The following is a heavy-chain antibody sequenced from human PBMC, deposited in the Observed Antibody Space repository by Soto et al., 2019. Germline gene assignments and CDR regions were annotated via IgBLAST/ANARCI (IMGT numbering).Heavy chain of an antibody. CDR3: ARVQPYYYGSGSYSYGMEV. Sequence: GASVKVSCKASGYTFTGYYMHWVRQAPGQGLEWMGWINPNSGGTNYAQKFQGWVTMTRDTSISTAYMELSRLRSDDTAVYYCARVQPYYYGSGSYSYGMEVWGQGTTVTVSS. V-gene: IGHV1-2*04. J-gene: IGHJ6*02. D-gene: IGHD3-10*01. CDR1: GYTFTGYY. CDR2: INPNSGGT.